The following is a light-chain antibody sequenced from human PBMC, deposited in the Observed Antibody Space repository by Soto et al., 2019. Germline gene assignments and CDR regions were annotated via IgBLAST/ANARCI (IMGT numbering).Light chain of an antibody. J-gene: IGLJ2*01. CDR2: GNN. V-gene: IGLV1-40*01. CDR3: QSYDNSLSTSI. CDR1: SSNIGAGYD. Sequence: QSVLTQPPSVSGAPGQRVTISCTGSSSNIGAGYDVNWYQQLPGTAPKLLIYGNNNRPSGVPDRFSGSKSGTSASLAITGLQAEDEADYYCQSYDNSLSTSIFGGGTKLTVL.